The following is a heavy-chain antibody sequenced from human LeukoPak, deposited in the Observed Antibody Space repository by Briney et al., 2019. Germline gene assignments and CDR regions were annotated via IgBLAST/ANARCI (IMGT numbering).Heavy chain of an antibody. V-gene: IGHV4-39*07. CDR2: IYYSGST. J-gene: IGHJ6*03. CDR1: GGSISSGSYY. Sequence: SETLSLTCTVSGGSISSGSYYWGWIRQPPGKGLEWIGSIYYSGSTYYNPSLKSRVTISVDRSKNQFSLKLSSVTVADTAVYYCARGPYYYIDVWGKGTTVTVSS. CDR3: ARGPYYYIDV.